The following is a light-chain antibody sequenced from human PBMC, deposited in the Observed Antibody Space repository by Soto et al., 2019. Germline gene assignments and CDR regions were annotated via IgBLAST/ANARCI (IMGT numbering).Light chain of an antibody. CDR3: QKYNTVPPT. J-gene: IGKJ5*01. Sequence: DIQMTQSPPSLSASVGDRVTITCRARQGIGNSLAWYQQKPGTVPKLLIYPASTLQSGVPSRFSGSGSGTGFTLTISSLQPEDVAAYYCQKYNTVPPTFGQGTRLEIK. CDR2: PAS. V-gene: IGKV1-27*01. CDR1: QGIGNS.